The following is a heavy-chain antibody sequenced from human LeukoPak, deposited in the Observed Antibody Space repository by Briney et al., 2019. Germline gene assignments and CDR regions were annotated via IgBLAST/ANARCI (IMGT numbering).Heavy chain of an antibody. CDR2: ISSSSTI. CDR3: ARASYSSGNYYWFDP. V-gene: IGHV3-48*04. J-gene: IGHJ5*02. Sequence: GGSLRLSCAASGFTFSSYSMNWVRQAPGKGLEWVSYISSSSTIYYADSVKGRFTISRDNAKNSLYLQMNSLRAEDTAVYYCARASYSSGNYYWFDPWGQGTLVTVSS. D-gene: IGHD3-22*01. CDR1: GFTFSSYS.